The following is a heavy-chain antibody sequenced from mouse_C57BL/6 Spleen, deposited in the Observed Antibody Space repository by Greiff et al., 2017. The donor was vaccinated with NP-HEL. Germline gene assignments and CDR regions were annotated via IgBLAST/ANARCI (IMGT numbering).Heavy chain of an antibody. CDR3: ARGGITTVPLYAMDY. CDR1: GYAFTNYL. V-gene: IGHV1-54*01. D-gene: IGHD1-1*01. J-gene: IGHJ4*01. CDR2: INPGSGGT. Sequence: QVQLKESGAELVRPGTSVKVSCKASGYAFTNYLIEWVKQRPGQGLEWIGVINPGSGGTNYNEKFKGKATLTADKSSSTAYMQLSSLTSEDSAVYFCARGGITTVPLYAMDYWGQGTSVTVSS.